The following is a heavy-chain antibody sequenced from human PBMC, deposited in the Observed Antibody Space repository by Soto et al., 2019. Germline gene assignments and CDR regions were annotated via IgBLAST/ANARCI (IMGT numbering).Heavy chain of an antibody. J-gene: IGHJ4*02. CDR1: GYSLTNYA. Sequence: GXSGKVACKPAGYSLTNYAIHWVRQAPGQRLEWMGWINAGNGNTKYSQKFQGRITITRDRSTSTSSMELSSLRSEDTALYYCARGDPWGNNRYFDYCGQRTLVTVSS. V-gene: IGHV1-3*01. D-gene: IGHD3-16*02. CDR2: INAGNGNT. CDR3: ARGDPWGNNRYFDY.